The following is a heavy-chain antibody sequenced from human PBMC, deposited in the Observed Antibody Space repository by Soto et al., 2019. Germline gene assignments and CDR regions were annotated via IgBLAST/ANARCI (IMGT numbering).Heavy chain of an antibody. D-gene: IGHD3-22*01. CDR1: GFTFSSYG. CDR2: IWYDGSNK. CDR3: ARDMSLTYYYDSDYQYGMDV. J-gene: IGHJ6*02. Sequence: QVQLVESGGGVVQPGRSLRLSCAASGFTFSSYGMHWVRQAPGKGLEWAAVIWYDGSNKYYADSVKGRFTISRDNSKNTLYMQMNSLRAEDTAVYCCARDMSLTYYYDSDYQYGMDVWGQGTTVTVSS. V-gene: IGHV3-33*01.